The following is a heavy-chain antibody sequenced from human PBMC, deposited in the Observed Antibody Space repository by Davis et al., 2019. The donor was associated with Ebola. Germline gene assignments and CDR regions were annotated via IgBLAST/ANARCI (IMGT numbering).Heavy chain of an antibody. D-gene: IGHD2-8*01. CDR1: GYSFTSYW. Sequence: GESLKISCKGSGYSFTSYWIAWVRQMPGKGLEWMGISYAGDSDVRYSPSFEGQVTISVDRSLSTAYLQWSSLKASDTAMYYCARPRNIVLMVYADYGMDVWGQGTTVTVSS. CDR2: SYAGDSDV. J-gene: IGHJ6*02. V-gene: IGHV5-51*01. CDR3: ARPRNIVLMVYADYGMDV.